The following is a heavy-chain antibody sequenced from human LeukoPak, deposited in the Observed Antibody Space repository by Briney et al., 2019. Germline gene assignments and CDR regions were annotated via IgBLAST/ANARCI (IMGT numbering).Heavy chain of an antibody. CDR2: IYYNGNT. CDR3: ARGRSNYYGMDV. V-gene: IGHV4-59*01. J-gene: IGHJ6*02. CDR1: GGSISSYY. D-gene: IGHD1-26*01. Sequence: SETLSLTCTVSGGSISSYYWSWIRRPPGKGLEWIGYIYYNGNTNYSPSLKSRVTMSVDTSKNLFSLKVSSVTAADTAVYYCARGRSNYYGMDVWGQGTTVTVSS.